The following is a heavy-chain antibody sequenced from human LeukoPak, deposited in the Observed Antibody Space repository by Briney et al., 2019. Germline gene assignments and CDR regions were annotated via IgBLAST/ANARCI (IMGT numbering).Heavy chain of an antibody. CDR2: IIPIFGTT. CDR3: ARDSGYYYYGMDV. D-gene: IGHD1-14*01. V-gene: IGHV1-69*13. Sequence: ASVKVSCKASGGTFSSYAISWVRQAPGQGLEWMGGIIPIFGTTNYAQKFQGRVTITADESTSTAYMELSSLRSEDTAVYYCARDSGYYYYGMDVWGQGTTVTVS. J-gene: IGHJ6*02. CDR1: GGTFSSYA.